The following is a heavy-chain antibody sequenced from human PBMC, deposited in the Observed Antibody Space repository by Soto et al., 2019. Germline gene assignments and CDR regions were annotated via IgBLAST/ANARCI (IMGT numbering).Heavy chain of an antibody. V-gene: IGHV3-23*01. CDR1: GFSFSSYA. J-gene: IGHJ5*02. D-gene: IGHD5-12*01. Sequence: EVQLLESGGGLVQPGGSLRLACAASGFSFSSYAMVWVRQAPGKGLEWVSVISARGGSSYFADSVKGRFTISRDNSKNVLSLEMNSPRAEDTATYFCAEGSIEYSASVDPWGQGTLVLVSS. CDR2: ISARGGSS. CDR3: AEGSIEYSASVDP.